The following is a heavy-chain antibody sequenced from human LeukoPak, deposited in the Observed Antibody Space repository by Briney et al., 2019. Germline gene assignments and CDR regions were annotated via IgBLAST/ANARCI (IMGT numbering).Heavy chain of an antibody. V-gene: IGHV1-2*02. CDR3: ARGGHSGWYGPDSVDY. J-gene: IGHJ4*02. D-gene: IGHD6-19*01. CDR2: INPHSGGT. CDR1: GYSFTDYY. Sequence: ASVRVSCKASGYSFTDYYMHWVRQAPGQGLEWMGWINPHSGGTKYAQKFQGRVTMTRDTSISTAYMELNRLRSDDTAVYYCARGGHSGWYGPDSVDYWGQGTLVTVSS.